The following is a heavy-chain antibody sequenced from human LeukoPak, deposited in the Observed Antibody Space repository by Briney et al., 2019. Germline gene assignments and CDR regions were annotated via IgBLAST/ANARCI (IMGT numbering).Heavy chain of an antibody. V-gene: IGHV4-34*01. Sequence: PSETLSLTCAVYGGTFSGYYWSWIRQPPGKGLEWIGEINHSGSTNYNPSLKSRVTISVDTSKNQFSLKLSSVTAADTAVYYCARQKARIMVRGATSWFDPWGQGTLVTVSS. CDR3: ARQKARIMVRGATSWFDP. J-gene: IGHJ5*02. CDR1: GGTFSGYY. D-gene: IGHD3-10*01. CDR2: INHSGST.